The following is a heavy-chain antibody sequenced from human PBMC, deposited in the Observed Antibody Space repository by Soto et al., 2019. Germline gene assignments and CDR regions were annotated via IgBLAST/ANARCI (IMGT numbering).Heavy chain of an antibody. Sequence: PGEALKISCKGSGYSFSSYCIGWVRQMPGKGLEWMGIIYPGDSDTRYSPSFQGHVTISADKSISTAYLQWSSLKASDTAMYYCAKKGIAAADTFDYWGQGTLVTVSS. D-gene: IGHD6-13*01. CDR1: GYSFSSYC. J-gene: IGHJ4*02. CDR2: IYPGDSDT. V-gene: IGHV5-51*01. CDR3: AKKGIAAADTFDY.